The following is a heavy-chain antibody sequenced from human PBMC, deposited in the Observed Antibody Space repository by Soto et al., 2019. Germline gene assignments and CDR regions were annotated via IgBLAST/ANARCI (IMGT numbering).Heavy chain of an antibody. Sequence: SETLSLTCTVSGGSISSYYWSWIRQPPGKGLEWIGYIYYSGSTNYNPSLKSRVTISVDTSKNQFSLKLSSVTAADTAVYYCARRTIFGVVFDYWGQGTLVTVSS. D-gene: IGHD3-3*01. CDR1: GGSISSYY. V-gene: IGHV4-59*08. CDR3: ARRTIFGVVFDY. J-gene: IGHJ4*02. CDR2: IYYSGST.